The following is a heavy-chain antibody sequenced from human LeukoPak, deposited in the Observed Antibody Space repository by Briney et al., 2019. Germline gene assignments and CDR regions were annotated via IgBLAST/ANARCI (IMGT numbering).Heavy chain of an antibody. CDR1: GYSISSNHW. CDR2: IFYAGST. J-gene: IGHJ4*02. Sequence: SDTLSLTCAVSGYSISSNHWWGWIRQPPGKGLEWIGYIFYAGSTYYNPSLKSRVTMSVDTSKNQFSLRLSSVTAVDAAVYYCARIGPILGAAWVDYWGQGTLVSLSS. D-gene: IGHD3-3*02. CDR3: ARIGPILGAAWVDY. V-gene: IGHV4-28*01.